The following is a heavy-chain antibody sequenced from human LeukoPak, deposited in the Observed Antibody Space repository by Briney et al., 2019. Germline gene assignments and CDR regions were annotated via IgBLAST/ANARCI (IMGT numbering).Heavy chain of an antibody. CDR1: GGSISSYY. Sequence: SETLSLTCTVSGGSISSYYWSWIRQPPGKGLEWIGYIYYSGSTNYNPSLKSRVTISVDTSKNQFSLKLSSVTAADTAVYYCARAGDYYDILTASGYWGQGTLVTVSS. CDR3: ARAGDYYDILTASGY. D-gene: IGHD3-9*01. J-gene: IGHJ4*02. V-gene: IGHV4-59*08. CDR2: IYYSGST.